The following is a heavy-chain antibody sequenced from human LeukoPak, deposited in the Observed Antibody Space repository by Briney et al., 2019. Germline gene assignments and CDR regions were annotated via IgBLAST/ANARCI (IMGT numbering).Heavy chain of an antibody. V-gene: IGHV3-23*01. Sequence: PGGSLRLSCAASGFPFSSYALGWVRQPPGKGLEWVSAISGSGDRTYYADPVRGRFTISRDGSRNTLFLQMNSLRVEDTAVYYCARKRFGGVIVYYFDYWGQGTLVTVSS. D-gene: IGHD3-16*02. CDR3: ARKRFGGVIVYYFDY. J-gene: IGHJ4*02. CDR2: ISGSGDRT. CDR1: GFPFSSYA.